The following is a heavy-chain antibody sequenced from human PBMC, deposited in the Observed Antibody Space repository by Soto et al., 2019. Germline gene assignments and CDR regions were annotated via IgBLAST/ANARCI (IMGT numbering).Heavy chain of an antibody. J-gene: IGHJ4*02. D-gene: IGHD5-18*01. V-gene: IGHV3-30-3*01. CDR3: ARDVMDTAMVTDY. CDR1: GFTFSSYA. CDR2: ITYDGSNK. Sequence: GGSLRLSCAASGFTFSSYAMHWVRQAPGKGLEWVTVITYDGSNKYYADSVKGRFTISRDNSKNTLYLQMNSLRAEDTAVYYCARDVMDTAMVTDYWGQGTLVTVSS.